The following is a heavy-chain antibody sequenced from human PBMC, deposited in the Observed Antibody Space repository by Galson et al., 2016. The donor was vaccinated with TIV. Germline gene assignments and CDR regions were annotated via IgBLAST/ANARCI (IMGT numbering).Heavy chain of an antibody. J-gene: IGHJ4*02. D-gene: IGHD5-24*01. CDR3: AKSLFHTIDFGGLTVIFDH. CDR1: GFDFNALA. CDR2: ISGSGGQT. Sequence: SLRLSCAASGFDFNALAMSWVRQVPGKGLQWVASISGSGGQTHYGDSVRGRFIISRDDSKNTVYLRMNNVRVDDTAVYYCAKSLFHTIDFGGLTVIFDHWGQRALVTVSS. V-gene: IGHV3-23*01.